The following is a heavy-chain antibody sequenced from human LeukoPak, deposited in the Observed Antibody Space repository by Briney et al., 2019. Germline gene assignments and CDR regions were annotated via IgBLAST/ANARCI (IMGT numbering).Heavy chain of an antibody. V-gene: IGHV4-39*07. CDR2: IYYSGST. D-gene: IGHD2-21*01. J-gene: IGHJ3*02. CDR1: GGSISSSSYY. CDR3: ASRPRILWDAFDI. Sequence: PSETLSLTCTVSGGSISSSSYYWGWIRQPPGKGLEWIGSIYYSGSTYYNPSLKSRVTISVDTSKNQFSLKLSSVTAADTAVYYCASRPRILWDAFDIWGQGTMVTVSS.